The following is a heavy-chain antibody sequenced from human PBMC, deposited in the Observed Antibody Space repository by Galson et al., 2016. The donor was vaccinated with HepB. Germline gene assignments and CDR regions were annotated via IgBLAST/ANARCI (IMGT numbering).Heavy chain of an antibody. Sequence: SLRLSCAASGLTVSGNYMTWVRQSPGKGLVWVSRIRGDGTSTSYADSVKGRFTISRDNAKNTLYLQMNSLRAEDTAMYYCIKSDYGDYWGQGTLVTGSS. CDR1: GLTVSGNY. V-gene: IGHV3-74*01. J-gene: IGHJ4*02. CDR3: IKSDYGDY. CDR2: IRGDGTST.